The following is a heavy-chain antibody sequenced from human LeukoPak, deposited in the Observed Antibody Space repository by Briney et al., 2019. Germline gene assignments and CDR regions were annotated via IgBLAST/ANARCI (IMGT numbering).Heavy chain of an antibody. Sequence: SETLSLTCSVSGGSISSYYWSWIRQPPGKGLEWSGYIYYSRSTNYNPSLKSRVTISVDTSKNQFSLKLSSVTAADTAVYYCARRSSDWGQFDYWGQGTLVTVSS. V-gene: IGHV4-59*08. D-gene: IGHD6-19*01. J-gene: IGHJ4*02. CDR1: GGSISSYY. CDR2: IYYSRST. CDR3: ARRSSDWGQFDY.